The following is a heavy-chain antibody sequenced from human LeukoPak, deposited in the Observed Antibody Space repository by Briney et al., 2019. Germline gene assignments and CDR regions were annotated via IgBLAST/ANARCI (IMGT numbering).Heavy chain of an antibody. CDR2: INSDGSST. CDR3: ARDLSFGAPYNWFDP. CDR1: GFTFSSYW. Sequence: GGSLRLSCAASGFTFSSYWMHWVRQAPGKGLLWVSRINSDGSSTSYADSVKGRFTISRDNAKNTLYLQMNNLRAEDTAVYYCARDLSFGAPYNWFDPWGQGTLVTVSS. D-gene: IGHD3-10*01. J-gene: IGHJ5*02. V-gene: IGHV3-74*01.